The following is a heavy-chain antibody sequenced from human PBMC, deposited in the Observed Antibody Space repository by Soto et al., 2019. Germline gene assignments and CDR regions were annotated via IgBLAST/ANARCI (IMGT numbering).Heavy chain of an antibody. CDR3: VRDFWQWVVQYYYGMAG. Sequence: QVHLVQSGGEVKRPGDSVKVSCKTSGYPFSSYGISWVRQAPGQGLEWLGWISGYNGKTEYGQKVQDRLTMSTDTSTNSVYMELRNLRSDDTAVYYCVRDFWQWVVQYYYGMAGWGQGTTVTVSS. CDR2: ISGYNGKT. D-gene: IGHD6-19*01. V-gene: IGHV1-18*04. J-gene: IGHJ6*02. CDR1: GYPFSSYG.